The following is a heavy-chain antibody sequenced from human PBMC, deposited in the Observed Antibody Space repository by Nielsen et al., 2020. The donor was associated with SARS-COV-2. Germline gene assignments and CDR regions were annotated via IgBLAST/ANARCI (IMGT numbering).Heavy chain of an antibody. V-gene: IGHV3-23*01. CDR2: LSSST. D-gene: IGHD6-19*01. CDR3: AKRSGYTSGWYGDY. Sequence: GGSLRLSCVVSGFTISTYGMSWVRQAPGKGLEWVSALSSSTYYADSVKGRFTVSRDNSKNTLYLQMSSLRAEDTAVYYCAKRSGYTSGWYGDYWGQGTLVTVSS. CDR1: GFTISTYG. J-gene: IGHJ4*02.